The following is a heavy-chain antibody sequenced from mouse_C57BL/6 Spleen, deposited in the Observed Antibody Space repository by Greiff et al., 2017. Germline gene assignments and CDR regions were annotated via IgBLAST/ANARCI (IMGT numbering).Heavy chain of an antibody. V-gene: IGHV1-39*01. D-gene: IGHD1-1*01. CDR2: INPNYGAT. Sequence: VQLKQSGPELVKPGASVKISCKASGYSFTDYNMNWVKQSNGQSLEWIGVINPNYGATSYTQKFKGTATLPVDQSSSTAYMQLNSLTSEDTAVYNCARSTGVATGNFDYGGQGTTLTVSS. J-gene: IGHJ2*01. CDR3: ARSTGVATGNFDY. CDR1: GYSFTDYN.